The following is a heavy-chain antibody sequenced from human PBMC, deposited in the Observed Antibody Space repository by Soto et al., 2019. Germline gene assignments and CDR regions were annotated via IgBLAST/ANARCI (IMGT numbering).Heavy chain of an antibody. D-gene: IGHD3-10*01. V-gene: IGHV1-69*13. CDR3: ASRILWFGESYYYYGMDV. CDR1: GGTFSSDA. Sequence: GASVKVSCKASGGTFSSDAISWVRQAPGQGLEWMGGIIPIFGTANYAQKFQGRVTITADESTSTAYMELRSLRSEDTAVYYCASRILWFGESYYYYGMDVWGQGTTVTVSS. J-gene: IGHJ6*02. CDR2: IIPIFGTA.